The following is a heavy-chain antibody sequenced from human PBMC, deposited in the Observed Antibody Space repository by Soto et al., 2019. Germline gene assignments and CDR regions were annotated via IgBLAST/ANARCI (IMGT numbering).Heavy chain of an antibody. J-gene: IGHJ4*02. CDR2: ISGSGGSP. CDR3: AKARCSTTNCYVPDY. Sequence: GSLRLSCAASRFTFSTYTIIWVLQTPLKGLEWVSAISGSGGSPSYADSVQGRFTISRDNPKNTLYLKMNSLRVEDTAMYYCAKARCSTTNCYVPDYWGQGTLVTVSS. V-gene: IGHV3-23*01. CDR1: RFTFSTYT. D-gene: IGHD2-2*01.